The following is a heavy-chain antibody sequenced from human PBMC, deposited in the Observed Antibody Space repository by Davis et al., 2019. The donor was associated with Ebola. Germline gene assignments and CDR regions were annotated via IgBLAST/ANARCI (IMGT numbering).Heavy chain of an antibody. D-gene: IGHD3-22*01. CDR3: ARDCSPDSSGSGY. V-gene: IGHV4-4*02. CDR2: IHQSGIT. Sequence: PSETLSLTCTLSNGPITNTPWWSWVRQSPGKGLEWIGEIHQSGITNYNPSLKSRVLISEHSSKNQFSLRLNSVTTADTAVYYCARDCSPDSSGSGYWGQGTLVTVSS. J-gene: IGHJ4*02. CDR1: NGPITNTPW.